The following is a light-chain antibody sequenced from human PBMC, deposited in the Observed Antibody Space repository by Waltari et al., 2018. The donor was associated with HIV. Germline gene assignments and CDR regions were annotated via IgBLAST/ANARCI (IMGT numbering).Light chain of an antibody. CDR1: QSVLYSPNNKNY. CDR3: QQYSSTPVT. J-gene: IGKJ2*01. V-gene: IGKV4-1*01. Sequence: DIVMTQSPDSLAVSLGERATMNCKSSQSVLYSPNNKNYLAWYQQKPGQPPKLLIYWASTRESGVPDRFSGSGSATDFTLTISSLQAEDVAVYYCQQYSSTPVTFGQGTKLEIK. CDR2: WAS.